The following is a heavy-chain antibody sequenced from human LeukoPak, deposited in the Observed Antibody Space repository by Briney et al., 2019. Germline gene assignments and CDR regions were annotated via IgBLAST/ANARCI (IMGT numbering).Heavy chain of an antibody. CDR2: IYTSGST. J-gene: IGHJ4*02. D-gene: IGHD6-13*01. V-gene: IGHV4-4*07. CDR3: ASEGYPKSSDY. Sequence: SETLSLTCTASGGSISSYYWSWIRQHAGKGLEWIGRIYTSGSTNYNPSLKSRVTMSVDTSKNQFSLKLSSVTAADTAVYYCASEGYPKSSDYWGQGTLVTVSS. CDR1: GGSISSYY.